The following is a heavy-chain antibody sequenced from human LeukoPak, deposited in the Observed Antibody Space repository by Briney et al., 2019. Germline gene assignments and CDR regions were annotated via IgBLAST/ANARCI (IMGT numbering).Heavy chain of an antibody. CDR3: ARDPSDYYDSSGQDY. J-gene: IGHJ4*02. D-gene: IGHD3-22*01. CDR2: IYYSGST. CDR1: GGSISSSSYY. Sequence: SETLSLTCTVSGGSISSSSYYWGWIRQPPGKGLEWIGSIYYSGSTYYNPSLKSRVTISVDTSKNQFSLKLSSVTAADTAVYYCARDPSDYYDSSGQDYWGQGTLVTVSS. V-gene: IGHV4-39*07.